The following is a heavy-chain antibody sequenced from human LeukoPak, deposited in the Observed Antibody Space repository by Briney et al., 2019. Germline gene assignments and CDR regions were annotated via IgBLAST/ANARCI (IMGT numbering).Heavy chain of an antibody. CDR1: GFTFSSYW. CDR3: TRFGDYGEY. J-gene: IGHJ4*02. V-gene: IGHV3-7*03. CDR2: IKQDGGEK. D-gene: IGHD3-10*01. Sequence: PGGSLRLSCAASGFTFSSYWMSWVRQAPGKGLEWVANIKQDGGEKYYVDSVKGRFTISRDNPQNTVYLQMNSLRAEDSALYYCTRFGDYGEYWGQGTLVTVSS.